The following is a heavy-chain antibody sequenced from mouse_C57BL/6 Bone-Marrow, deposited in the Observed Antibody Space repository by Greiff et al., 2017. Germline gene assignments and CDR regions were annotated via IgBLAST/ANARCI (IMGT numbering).Heavy chain of an antibody. Sequence: VQLQQPGAELVKPGASVKLSCKASGYTFTSYWMQWVKQRPGQGLEWIGEIDPSDSYTNYNQKFKGKATLTVDTSSSTAYMQLSSLTSEDSAVYYCAAYYYGSRSFDYWGQGTTLTVSS. D-gene: IGHD1-1*01. CDR1: GYTFTSYW. V-gene: IGHV1-50*01. CDR2: IDPSDSYT. CDR3: AAYYYGSRSFDY. J-gene: IGHJ2*01.